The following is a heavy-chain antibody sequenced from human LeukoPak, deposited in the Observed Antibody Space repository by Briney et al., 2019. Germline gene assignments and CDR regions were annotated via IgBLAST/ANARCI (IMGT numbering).Heavy chain of an antibody. CDR1: GFTFSSYA. CDR2: IRGSGVST. V-gene: IGHV3-23*01. D-gene: IGHD4-11*01. CDR3: ARGYSNYGYTFDI. Sequence: GGSLRLSCAASGFTFSSYAMSWVRQAPGKGLEWVSGIRGSGVSTYYADSVKGRFTISRDNTKNTLYLHMNSLRAEDTAVYYCARGYSNYGYTFDIWGQGTMVTVSS. J-gene: IGHJ3*02.